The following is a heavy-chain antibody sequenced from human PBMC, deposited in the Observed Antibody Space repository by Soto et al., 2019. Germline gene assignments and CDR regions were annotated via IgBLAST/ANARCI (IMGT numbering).Heavy chain of an antibody. CDR2: ISGSGGGT. CDR3: AKDKLGTTWFDP. Sequence: GGSLRLSCAASGFTFSSYDMSWVRQAPGKGLEWVSAISGSGGGTYYADSVKGRFTISRDNSKNTLYLQMNSLRAEDTAVYYCAKDKLGTTWFDPWGQGTLVTVSS. CDR1: GFTFSSYD. D-gene: IGHD1-7*01. V-gene: IGHV3-23*01. J-gene: IGHJ5*02.